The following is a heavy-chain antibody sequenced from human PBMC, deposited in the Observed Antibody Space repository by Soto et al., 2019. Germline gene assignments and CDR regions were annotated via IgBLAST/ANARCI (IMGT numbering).Heavy chain of an antibody. CDR1: GYTFTGYY. J-gene: IGHJ4*02. Sequence: QVQLVQSGAEVKKPGASVKVSCKASGYTFTGYYIHWVRQAPGQGLEWMGWINPNNGDTNYAQKFQGGVTMTRDTSTSTAYMELSSLTFDDTAVYYCARHSGYYYVFDYWGQGTLVTVSS. D-gene: IGHD5-12*01. CDR2: INPNNGDT. CDR3: ARHSGYYYVFDY. V-gene: IGHV1-2*02.